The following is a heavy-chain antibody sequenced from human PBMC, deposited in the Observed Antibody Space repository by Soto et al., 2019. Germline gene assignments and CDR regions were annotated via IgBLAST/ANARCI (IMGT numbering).Heavy chain of an antibody. CDR3: ARGSVPAARPPPFDY. Sequence: QEQLVESGGGVVQPGRSLRLSCAASGFTFSSYGMDWVRQAPGKGLEWVAVIWYDGSNKYYADSVKGRFTISRDNSKNTLYLQMNSLRAEDTAVYYCARGSVPAARPPPFDYWGQGTLVTVSS. CDR2: IWYDGSNK. J-gene: IGHJ4*02. D-gene: IGHD2-2*01. V-gene: IGHV3-33*01. CDR1: GFTFSSYG.